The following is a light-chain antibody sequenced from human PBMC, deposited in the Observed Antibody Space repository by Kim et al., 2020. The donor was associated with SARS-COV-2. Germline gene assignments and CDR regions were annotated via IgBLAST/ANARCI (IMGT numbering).Light chain of an antibody. J-gene: IGLJ3*02. V-gene: IGLV3-25*03. CDR1: ALPKQY. Sequence: SYELTQPPSVSVSPGQTARITCSGDALPKQYAYWYQQKPGQAPVLAIYKDSERPSGIPERFSGTSSGTTVTLTISGVLAEDEADYYCQSADSSGTWVLVG. CDR2: KDS. CDR3: QSADSSGTWV.